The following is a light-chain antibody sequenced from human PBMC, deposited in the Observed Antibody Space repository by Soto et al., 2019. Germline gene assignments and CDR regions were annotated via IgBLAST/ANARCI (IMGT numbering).Light chain of an antibody. J-gene: IGLJ3*02. V-gene: IGLV2-14*02. CDR1: SSDVGGYNL. Sequence: QSVLTQPASVSGSPGQSITISCTGTSSDVGGYNLVSWYQQHPGKAPKLIIYDVSNRPSGVSNRFSGSKSGNTASLTISGLQSEDEADYHCSSYTSSSTLVVFGGGTQLTVL. CDR2: DVS. CDR3: SSYTSSSTLVV.